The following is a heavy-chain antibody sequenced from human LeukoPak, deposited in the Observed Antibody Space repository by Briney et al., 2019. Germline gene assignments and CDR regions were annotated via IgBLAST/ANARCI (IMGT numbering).Heavy chain of an antibody. CDR2: IKQDGSEK. D-gene: IGHD2-2*01. CDR3: AREGGCSSTSCRASGRKTVDY. Sequence: GGSLRLSCAASGFTFSSYWMSWVRQAPGKGLEWVANIKQDGSEKYYVDSVKGRFTISRDNAKNLLYLQMNSLRAEDTAVYYCAREGGCSSTSCRASGRKTVDYWGQGTLVTVSS. J-gene: IGHJ4*02. CDR1: GFTFSSYW. V-gene: IGHV3-7*01.